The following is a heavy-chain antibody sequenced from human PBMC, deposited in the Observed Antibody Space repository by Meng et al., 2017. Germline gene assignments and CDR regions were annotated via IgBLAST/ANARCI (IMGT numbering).Heavy chain of an antibody. CDR3: AKGSTVTLTGWFDP. V-gene: IGHV3-23*01. Sequence: GESLKISCAASGFTFSSYAMSWVRQAPGKGLEWVSGISDSGGNTYYADSVKGRFTISRDNSKNTLYLQMNSLRAEDTAVYYCAKGSTVTLTGWFDPWGQGTRVTVSS. CDR2: ISDSGGNT. CDR1: GFTFSSYA. J-gene: IGHJ5*02. D-gene: IGHD4-17*01.